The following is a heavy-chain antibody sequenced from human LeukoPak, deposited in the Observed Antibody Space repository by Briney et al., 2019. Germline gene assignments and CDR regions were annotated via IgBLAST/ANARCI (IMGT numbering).Heavy chain of an antibody. V-gene: IGHV4-59*01. Sequence: AETLSLTCTVSGGSISGYYWSWVRQPPGKGLEWIGYIYDSGTTNYNPSLKSRVTISVDTSKNQFSLKLTSVTSADTAVYYCARGKYYFDYWGQGTMDSLSS. CDR2: IYDSGTT. J-gene: IGHJ4*02. CDR1: GGSISGYY. CDR3: ARGKYYFDY.